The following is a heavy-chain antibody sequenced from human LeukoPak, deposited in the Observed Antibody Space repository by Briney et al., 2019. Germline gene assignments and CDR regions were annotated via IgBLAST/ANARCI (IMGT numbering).Heavy chain of an antibody. CDR1: GGTFSSYA. J-gene: IGHJ4*02. V-gene: IGHV1-69*05. CDR2: IIPIFGTA. CDR3: ASWVDDFWSGLMGY. Sequence: SVKVSCKASGGTFSSYAISWVRQAPGQGLEWRGGIIPIFGTANYAQKFQGRVTITTDESTSTAYMELSSLRSEDTAVYYCASWVDDFWSGLMGYWGQGTLVTVSS. D-gene: IGHD3-3*01.